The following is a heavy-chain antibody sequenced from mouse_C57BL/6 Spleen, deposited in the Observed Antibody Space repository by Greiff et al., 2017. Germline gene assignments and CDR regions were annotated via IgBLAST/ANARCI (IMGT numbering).Heavy chain of an antibody. V-gene: IGHV3-6*01. J-gene: IGHJ4*01. CDR2: ISYDGSN. Sequence: EESGPGLVKPSQSLSLTCSVTGYFITSGYYWNWIRQFPGNKLEWMGYISYDGSNNYNPSLKNRISITRDTSKNQFFLKLNSVTTEDTATYCCARVWDGYAIDYWGQGTSVTVSS. D-gene: IGHD4-1*01. CDR1: GYFITSGYY. CDR3: ARVWDGYAIDY.